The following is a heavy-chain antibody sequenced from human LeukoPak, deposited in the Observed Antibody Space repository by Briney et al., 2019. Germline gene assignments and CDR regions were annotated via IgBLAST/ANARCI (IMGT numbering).Heavy chain of an antibody. D-gene: IGHD2-2*01. CDR2: MNPNSGNT. CDR3: ARVVHCSSTSCYDADY. V-gene: IGHV1-8*01. Sequence: ASVKVSCKASGYTSTSYDINWVRQATGQGLEWMGWMNPNSGNTGYAQKFQGRVTMTRNTSISTAYMELSSLRSEDTAAYYCARVVHCSSTSCYDADYWGQGTLVTVSS. CDR1: GYTSTSYD. J-gene: IGHJ4*02.